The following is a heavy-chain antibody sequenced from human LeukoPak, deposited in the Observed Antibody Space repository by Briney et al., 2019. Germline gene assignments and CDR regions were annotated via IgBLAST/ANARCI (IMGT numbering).Heavy chain of an antibody. CDR3: ATHLRNDFWGAFDI. CDR2: IIPIFGTV. CDR1: GGTFSSYA. V-gene: IGHV1-69*05. D-gene: IGHD3-3*01. Sequence: ASVKVSCKASGGTFSSYAISWVRQAPGQGLEWMGGIIPIFGTVNYAQKFQGRVTITTDESTSTAYMELSSLRSDDTAVYYCATHLRNDFWGAFDIWGQGTLVTVSS. J-gene: IGHJ3*02.